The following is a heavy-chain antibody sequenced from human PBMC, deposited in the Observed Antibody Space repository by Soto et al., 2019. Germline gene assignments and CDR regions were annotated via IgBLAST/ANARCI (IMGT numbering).Heavy chain of an antibody. J-gene: IGHJ6*02. CDR3: ARDGEAHHGLDV. D-gene: IGHD3-10*01. CDR1: GFTFSSYS. V-gene: IGHV3-21*01. Sequence: PGGSLRLSCAASGFTFSSYSINWVRQAPGKGLEWVSFITSSGSYIFYADSLKGRFTVSRDNAKNSVYLHMSSLRAEDTAVYYCARDGEAHHGLDVWGQGTTVTVSS. CDR2: ITSSGSYI.